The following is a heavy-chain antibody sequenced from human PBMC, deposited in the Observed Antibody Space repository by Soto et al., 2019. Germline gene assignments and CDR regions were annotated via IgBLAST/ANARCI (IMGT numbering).Heavy chain of an antibody. Sequence: EVQLLESGGGLVQPGESMRISCAASGFTFDSYAMSWVRQAPGQGLECVSIVSGSGGSTYYAASVKGRFTISRDHSKNTLYLPMNSLRAEDTAVYYCARGGSSTSRPYYFDYWGQGTLLTVSS. CDR3: ARGGSSTSRPYYFDY. CDR2: VSGSGGST. J-gene: IGHJ4*02. D-gene: IGHD3-16*01. V-gene: IGHV3-23*01. CDR1: GFTFDSYA.